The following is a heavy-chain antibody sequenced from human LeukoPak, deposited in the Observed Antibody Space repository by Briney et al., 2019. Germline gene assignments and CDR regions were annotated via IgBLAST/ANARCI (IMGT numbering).Heavy chain of an antibody. J-gene: IGHJ5*02. CDR2: IYYSGNT. CDR1: GCSISSGDYY. V-gene: IGHV4-30-4*08. D-gene: IGHD3-10*01. CDR3: ARSYGSGSYWFDP. Sequence: PSQTLSLTCTVSGCSISSGDYYWTWIRQPPGKGLEWIGYIYYSGNTYYNPSLKSRVTISVDTSKNQFSLQLSSVTAADTAVYYCARSYGSGSYWFDPWGQGTLVTVSS.